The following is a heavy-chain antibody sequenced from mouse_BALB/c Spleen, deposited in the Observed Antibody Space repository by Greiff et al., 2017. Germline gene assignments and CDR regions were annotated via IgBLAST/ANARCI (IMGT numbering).Heavy chain of an antibody. J-gene: IGHJ3*01. CDR2: INPYNDGT. V-gene: IGHV1-14*01. CDR3: SRRGGNYGAWFAY. CDR1: GYTFTSYV. Sequence: VQLMESGPELVKPGASVKMSCKASGYTFTSYVMHWVKQKPGQGLEWIGYINPYNDGTKYNEKFKGKATLTSDKSSSTAYMELSSLTSENSAVYYCSRRGGNYGAWFAYWGQGTLVTVSA. D-gene: IGHD2-1*01.